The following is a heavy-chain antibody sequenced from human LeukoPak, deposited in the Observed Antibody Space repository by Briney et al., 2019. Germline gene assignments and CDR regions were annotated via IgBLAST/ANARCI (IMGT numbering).Heavy chain of an antibody. CDR3: AREGGLGGHDSSGYIDY. J-gene: IGHJ4*02. V-gene: IGHV3-30*03. CDR1: GFTFSSYV. Sequence: PGGSLRLSCAASGFTFSSYVIHWVRQAPGKGLEWVALISTDGKKKYYADSVKGRFTISRDNSKNTLYLQMNSLRAEDTAVYYCAREGGLGGHDSSGYIDYWGQGTLVTVSS. D-gene: IGHD3-22*01. CDR2: ISTDGKKK.